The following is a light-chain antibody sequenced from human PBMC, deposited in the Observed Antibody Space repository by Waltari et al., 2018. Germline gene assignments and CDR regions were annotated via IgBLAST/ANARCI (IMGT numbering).Light chain of an antibody. V-gene: IGKV4-1*01. CDR3: QQCYSTPYT. J-gene: IGKJ2*01. Sequence: DIVMTQSPDSLSVSLGERATINCKSGQSLLYSSNNKNYLAWYQQKPGQPPRLLISWASTRDSGVPDRFSGSGSGTDFTLTISSLQAEDVAIYYCQQCYSTPYTFGQGTKLEIK. CDR2: WAS. CDR1: QSLLYSSNNKNY.